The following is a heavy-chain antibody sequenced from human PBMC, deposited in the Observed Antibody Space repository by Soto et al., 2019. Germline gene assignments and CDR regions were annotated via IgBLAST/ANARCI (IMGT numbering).Heavy chain of an antibody. Sequence: QVQLVESGGGVVQPGRSLRLSCAASGFTFSSYAMHWVHQAPGKGLEWVAVISYDGSNKYYADSVKGRFTISRDNSKNTLYLQMNSLRAEDTAVYYCARDMDYVWGSYRYPDYWGQGTLVTVSS. CDR1: GFTFSSYA. V-gene: IGHV3-30-3*01. CDR2: ISYDGSNK. D-gene: IGHD3-16*02. CDR3: ARDMDYVWGSYRYPDY. J-gene: IGHJ4*02.